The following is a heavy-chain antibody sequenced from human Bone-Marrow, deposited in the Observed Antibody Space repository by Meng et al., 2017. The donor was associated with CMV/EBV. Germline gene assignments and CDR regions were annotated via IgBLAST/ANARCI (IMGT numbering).Heavy chain of an antibody. CDR1: GGTFSSYA. J-gene: IGHJ3*02. CDR2: IIPIFGTA. D-gene: IGHD3-3*01. V-gene: IGHV1-69*05. CDR3: ARLYYDFWSGYYSQAFDI. Sequence: SVKVSCKASGGTFSSYAISWVRQAPGQGLEWMGGIIPIFGTANYAQKFQGRVTITTDESTSTAYMELSSLRSEDTAVYYCARLYYDFWSGYYSQAFDIWGQGTMVTVSS.